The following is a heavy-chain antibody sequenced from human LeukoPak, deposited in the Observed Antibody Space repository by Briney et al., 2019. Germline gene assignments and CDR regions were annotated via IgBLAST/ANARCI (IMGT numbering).Heavy chain of an antibody. D-gene: IGHD5-12*01. CDR1: GFPFTSYS. CDR3: AREPGGARYSGYDPFDY. J-gene: IGHJ4*02. CDR2: ISSASSYI. V-gene: IGHV3-21*01. Sequence: GGSLRLSCAGSGFPFTSYSMSWVRQAPGKGLEWVSSISSASSYIYYADSVKGRFTISRDNDKDSLYLQLNRLKAGDTAVYYCAREPGGARYSGYDPFDYWGQGTLVTVSS.